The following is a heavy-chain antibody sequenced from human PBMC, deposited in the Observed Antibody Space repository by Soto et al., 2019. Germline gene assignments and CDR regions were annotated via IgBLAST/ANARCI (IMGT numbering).Heavy chain of an antibody. D-gene: IGHD6-13*01. CDR1: GFTVSSDH. J-gene: IGHJ3*02. Sequence: EAQLVESGGGLVEPGGSLRLSCAASGFTVSSDHMSWVRQAPGKGLEWISVMYYGGTTYYADSVQGRFTVSRDSSKNTLYLQMNDLRVDDTAVYYCAREAAGFDIWGQGTMVTVSS. CDR2: MYYGGTT. V-gene: IGHV3-53*01. CDR3: AREAAGFDI.